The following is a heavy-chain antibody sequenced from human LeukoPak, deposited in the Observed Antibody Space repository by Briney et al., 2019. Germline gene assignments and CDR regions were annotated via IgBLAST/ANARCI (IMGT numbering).Heavy chain of an antibody. CDR1: GFTFSSYW. V-gene: IGHV3-7*01. CDR2: IKQDGSEK. CDR3: ARGPPRDISGYFNY. Sequence: TGGSLRLSCAASGFTFSSYWMSWVRQAPGKGLEWVANIKQDGSEKYYVDSVKGRFTIPRDNAKNSLYLQVNSLRAEDTAVYYCARGPPRDISGYFNYWGQGTLVTVSS. J-gene: IGHJ4*02. D-gene: IGHD3-22*01.